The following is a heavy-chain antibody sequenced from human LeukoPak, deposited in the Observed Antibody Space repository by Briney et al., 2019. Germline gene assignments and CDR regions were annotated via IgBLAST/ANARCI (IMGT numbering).Heavy chain of an antibody. D-gene: IGHD5-24*01. CDR2: IYSGGST. Sequence: GCLRLSRAPSVFTLSRNYMNWVRQAPGKGREWVSVIYSGGSTYYADSVKGRFIISRDNSKNTLYLQMNRLRVEDTAVYYCARDHGYSRAFDIWGQGTMVTVSS. J-gene: IGHJ3*02. CDR3: ARDHGYSRAFDI. V-gene: IGHV3-66*01. CDR1: VFTLSRNY.